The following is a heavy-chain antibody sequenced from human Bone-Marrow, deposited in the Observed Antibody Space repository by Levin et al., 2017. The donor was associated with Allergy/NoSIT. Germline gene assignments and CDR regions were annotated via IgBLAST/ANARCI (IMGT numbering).Heavy chain of an antibody. CDR1: GFSISSGSY. Sequence: SETLSLTCSISGFSISSGSYWAWIRQPPGKGLEWIGSVATSGTTFSNPSLQSRVTVSLDTSRNHVSLKVTSVTAADTAVYYCAKLDNGFDWYFGLWGRGTLVTVSS. CDR3: AKLDNGFDWYFGL. D-gene: IGHD3/OR15-3a*01. CDR2: VATSGTT. V-gene: IGHV4-38-2*02. J-gene: IGHJ2*01.